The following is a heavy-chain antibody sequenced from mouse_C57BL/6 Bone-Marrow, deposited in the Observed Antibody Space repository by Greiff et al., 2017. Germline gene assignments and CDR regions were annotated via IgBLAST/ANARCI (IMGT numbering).Heavy chain of an antibody. CDR2: IHPNSGST. J-gene: IGHJ2*01. CDR1: GYTFTSYW. D-gene: IGHD1-1*02. CDR3: ARTGGYYPDY. V-gene: IGHV1-64*01. Sequence: QVQLQQPGAELVKPGASVKLSCKASGYTFTSYWMHWVKQRPGQGLEWIGMIHPNSGSTNYNEKFKSKDTLTVDKSSSTAYMQLSSLTSEDSAVYYCARTGGYYPDYWGQGTTVTVSS.